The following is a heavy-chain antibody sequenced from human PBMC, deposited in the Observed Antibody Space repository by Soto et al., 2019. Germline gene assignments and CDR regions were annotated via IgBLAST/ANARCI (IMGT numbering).Heavy chain of an antibody. Sequence: SETLSLTCTVSGGSISSYYWSWIRQPPGKGLEWIGYIYYSGSTNYNPSLKSRVTISVDTSKNQFSLKLSSVTAADTAVYYCARVHSSSWSLYYYFMDGWGKGTSVTVSS. V-gene: IGHV4-59*01. D-gene: IGHD6-13*01. CDR1: GGSISSYY. J-gene: IGHJ6*03. CDR3: ARVHSSSWSLYYYFMDG. CDR2: IYYSGST.